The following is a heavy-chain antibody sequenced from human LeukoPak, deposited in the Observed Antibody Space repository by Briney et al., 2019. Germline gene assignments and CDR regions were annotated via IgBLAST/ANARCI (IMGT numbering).Heavy chain of an antibody. Sequence: SVKVSCKASGGTFSSYAISWVRQAPGQGLEWMGGIIPIFGTANYAQKFQGRVTITVDESTSTAYMVLSSLRSEDTAVYYCARARVATVTTYHPFDPWGQGTLVTVSS. CDR1: GGTFSSYA. V-gene: IGHV1-69*13. J-gene: IGHJ5*02. D-gene: IGHD4-11*01. CDR2: IIPIFGTA. CDR3: ARARVATVTTYHPFDP.